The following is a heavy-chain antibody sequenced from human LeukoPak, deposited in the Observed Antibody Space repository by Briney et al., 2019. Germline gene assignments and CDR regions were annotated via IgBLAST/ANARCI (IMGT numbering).Heavy chain of an antibody. D-gene: IGHD5-12*01. CDR3: ASRPRRGYSGYDVGINYFDY. CDR1: GGTFSSYA. J-gene: IGHJ4*02. V-gene: IGHV1-69*05. CDR2: IIPIFGTA. Sequence: SVKVSCKASGGTFSSYAISWVRQAPGQGLEWMGGIIPIFGTANYAQKFQGRVTTTTDESTSTAYMELSSLRSEDTAVYYCASRPRRGYSGYDVGINYFDYWGQGTLVTVSS.